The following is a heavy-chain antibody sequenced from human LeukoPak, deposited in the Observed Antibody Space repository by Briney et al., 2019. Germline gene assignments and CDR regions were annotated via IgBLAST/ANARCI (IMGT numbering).Heavy chain of an antibody. Sequence: SETLSLTCTVSGGSISSSSYYWGWIRQPPGKGLEWIGSIYYSGSTYYNPPLKSRVTISVDTSKNQFSLKLSSVTAADTAVYYCARSTILTGYVNYWGQGTLVTVSS. J-gene: IGHJ4*02. CDR1: GGSISSSSYY. V-gene: IGHV4-39*07. D-gene: IGHD3-9*01. CDR3: ARSTILTGYVNY. CDR2: IYYSGST.